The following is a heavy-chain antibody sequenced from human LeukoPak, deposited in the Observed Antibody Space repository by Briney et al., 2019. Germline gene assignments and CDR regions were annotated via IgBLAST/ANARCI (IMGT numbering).Heavy chain of an antibody. CDR3: ARGIGGWPPFDY. Sequence: PSQTLSLTCTVSGGSISSGGYYWSWIRQPPGKGLEWIGYIYYSGSTNYNPSLKSRVTISVDTSKNQFSLKLSSVTAADTAVYYCARGIGGWPPFDYWGQGTLVTVSS. J-gene: IGHJ4*02. D-gene: IGHD5-12*01. V-gene: IGHV4-61*08. CDR2: IYYSGST. CDR1: GGSISSGGYY.